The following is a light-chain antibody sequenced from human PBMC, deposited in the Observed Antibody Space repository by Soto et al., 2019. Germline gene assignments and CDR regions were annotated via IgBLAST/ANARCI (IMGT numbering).Light chain of an antibody. CDR2: KVS. V-gene: IGKV2-24*01. CDR3: MQATQLRT. CDR1: QSLARGDGSTY. Sequence: EIVLTQTPLSSPVTLGQPASISCRSSQSLARGDGSTYLNWLQQRPGQPPRLLIYKVSNRXXGXPXXFSGSGAGTDFTLTISRVEAEDVGVSYCMQATQLRTIGQGTRVEIK. J-gene: IGKJ1*01.